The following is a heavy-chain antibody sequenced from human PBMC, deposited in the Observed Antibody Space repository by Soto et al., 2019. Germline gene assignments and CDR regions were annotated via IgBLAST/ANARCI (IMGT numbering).Heavy chain of an antibody. CDR2: IYYSGST. D-gene: IGHD5-12*01. V-gene: IGHV4-39*01. Sequence: SQTLSLTCTVSGGSISSSSYYWGWIRQPPGKGLEWIGSIYYSGSTYYNPSLKSRVTISVDTSKNQFSLKLSSVTAADTAVYYCARILCGYSGYDLGYCSGDFDYWGQGTLVTVSS. CDR1: GGSISSSSYY. J-gene: IGHJ4*02. CDR3: ARILCGYSGYDLGYCSGDFDY.